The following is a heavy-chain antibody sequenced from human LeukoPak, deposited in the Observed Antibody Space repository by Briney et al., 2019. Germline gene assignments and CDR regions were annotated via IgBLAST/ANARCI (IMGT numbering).Heavy chain of an antibody. CDR2: IKTDGSEK. CDR1: GFTFSNYW. V-gene: IGHV3-7*01. Sequence: TGGSLRLSCEGSGFTFSNYWMGWVRQAPGKGLQWVANIKTDGSEKYYVDSVKGRFTISRDNAKNSLYLQMNSLRAEDMAVYYCATYSSLNRREFQYWGQGTLLTVSS. D-gene: IGHD3-22*01. J-gene: IGHJ1*01. CDR3: ATYSSLNRREFQY.